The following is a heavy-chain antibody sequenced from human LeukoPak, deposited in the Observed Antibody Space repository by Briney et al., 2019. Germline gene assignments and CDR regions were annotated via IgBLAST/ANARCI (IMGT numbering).Heavy chain of an antibody. CDR3: ARDRGVAGSDY. D-gene: IGHD6-19*01. J-gene: IGHJ4*02. CDR1: GFTFNTYG. Sequence: GGSLRVSCTASGFTFNTYGKHWVRQAPGKGLEWVANIKQDGSEKYYVDSVKGRFTISRDNAKNSLYLQMNSLRAEDTAVYYCARDRGVAGSDYWGQGTLVTVSS. V-gene: IGHV3-7*01. CDR2: IKQDGSEK.